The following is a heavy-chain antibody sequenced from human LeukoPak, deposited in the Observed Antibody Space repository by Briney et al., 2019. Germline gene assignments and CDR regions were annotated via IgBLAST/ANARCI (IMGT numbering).Heavy chain of an antibody. CDR3: ARPSRFLWGGDFDY. V-gene: IGHV3-48*01. CDR1: GFTFSSYS. Sequence: GGSLRLSCAASGFTFSSYSMNWVRQAPGKGLEWVSYISSSSSTIYYADSVKGRFTISRDNAKNSLYLQMNSLRAEDTAVYYCARPSRFLWGGDFDYWGQGTLVTVSS. D-gene: IGHD3-16*01. J-gene: IGHJ4*02. CDR2: ISSSSSTI.